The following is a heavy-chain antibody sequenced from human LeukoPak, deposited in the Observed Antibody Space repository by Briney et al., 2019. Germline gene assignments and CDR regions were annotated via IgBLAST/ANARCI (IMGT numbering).Heavy chain of an antibody. V-gene: IGHV4-39*07. J-gene: IGHJ4*02. CDR2: IYHSGST. CDR1: NGSISSSSFY. D-gene: IGHD5-12*01. CDR3: ARVRGFSGYEG. Sequence: SETLSLPCTVSNGSISSSSFYWSWIRQPPGKGLEWVGSIYHSGSTYYNPSLKSRVTISVDTSKNQFSLQLRSVTAADTAVYYCARVRGFSGYEGWGQGTLVTVSS.